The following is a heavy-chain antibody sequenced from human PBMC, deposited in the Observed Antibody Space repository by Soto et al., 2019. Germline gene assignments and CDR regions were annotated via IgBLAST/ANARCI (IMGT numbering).Heavy chain of an antibody. Sequence: PGGSLRLSCAASGFTFSSYSMNWVRQAPGKGLEWVSSISSSSSYIYYADSVKGRFTISRDNAKNSLYLQMNSLRAEDTAVYYCARELYGYSSSWPDWSRARHGNDAFDIWGQGTMVTVPS. J-gene: IGHJ3*02. CDR1: GFTFSSYS. V-gene: IGHV3-21*01. D-gene: IGHD6-13*01. CDR2: ISSSSSYI. CDR3: ARELYGYSSSWPDWSRARHGNDAFDI.